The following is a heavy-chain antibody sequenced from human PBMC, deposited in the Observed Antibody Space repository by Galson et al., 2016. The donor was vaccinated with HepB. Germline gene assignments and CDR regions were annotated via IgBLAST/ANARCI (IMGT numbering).Heavy chain of an antibody. Sequence: SLRLSCAASGFTFSSYAMHWVRQAPGKGLEWVAVISYDGSNKYYADSVKGRFTISRDNSKNTLYLQMHSLRPEDTAVYYCAREVVPAANGYYYYCGMDVWGQGTTVTVSS. J-gene: IGHJ6*02. CDR1: GFTFSSYA. CDR3: AREVVPAANGYYYYCGMDV. CDR2: ISYDGSNK. D-gene: IGHD2-2*01. V-gene: IGHV3-30-3*01.